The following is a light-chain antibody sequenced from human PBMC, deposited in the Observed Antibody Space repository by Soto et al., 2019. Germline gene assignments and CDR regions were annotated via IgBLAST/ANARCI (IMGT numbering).Light chain of an antibody. J-gene: IGLJ2*01. V-gene: IGLV3-1*01. Sequence: SYELTQPPSVSVSPGQTASITCSGAKLGDKNVCWYQQKPDQSPALVIYQYTKRPSGIPERFSGSNSGNTATLTISGTQAMDEADYYCQAWDSYSGVFGGGTKVTVL. CDR2: QYT. CDR1: KLGDKN. CDR3: QAWDSYSGV.